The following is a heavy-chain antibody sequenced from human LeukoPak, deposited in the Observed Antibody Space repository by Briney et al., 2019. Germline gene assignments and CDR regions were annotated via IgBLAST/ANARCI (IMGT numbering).Heavy chain of an antibody. CDR3: AREVVQLEPDYFDY. CDR1: GGSFSGYY. Sequence: ETLSLTCAVYGGSFSGYYWSWIRQPPGKGLEWIGETNHSGSTNYNPSLKSRVTISVDTSKNQFSLKLSSVTAADTAVHYCAREVVQLEPDYFDYWGQGTLVTVSS. CDR2: TNHSGST. J-gene: IGHJ4*02. D-gene: IGHD1-1*01. V-gene: IGHV4-34*01.